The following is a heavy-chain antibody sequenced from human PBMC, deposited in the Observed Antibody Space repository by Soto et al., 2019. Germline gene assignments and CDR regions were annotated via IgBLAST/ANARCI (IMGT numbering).Heavy chain of an antibody. Sequence: ASVKVSCKASGYTFMNSALHWVLQAPGQRLEWMGWINAANGDTKYSQNFQGRVTITRDTSASTGYMELSSLTSEDTAVYYCARRGAAYNYLDFDYWGQGTPVTVSS. CDR2: INAANGDT. V-gene: IGHV1-3*01. J-gene: IGHJ4*02. D-gene: IGHD5-12*01. CDR3: ARRGAAYNYLDFDY. CDR1: GYTFMNSA.